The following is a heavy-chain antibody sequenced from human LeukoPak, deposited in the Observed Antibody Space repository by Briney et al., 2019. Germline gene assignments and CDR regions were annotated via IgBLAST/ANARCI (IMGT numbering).Heavy chain of an antibody. J-gene: IGHJ2*01. D-gene: IGHD3-22*01. CDR3: ARSYYYDSSGYYYGGSYWYFDL. CDR1: GFTFSTYP. CDR2: ISGSGGST. V-gene: IGHV3-23*01. Sequence: GGSLRLSCAASGFTFSTYPMSWVRQAPGKGLEWVSAISGSGGSTYYADSVKGRFTISRDNSKNTLSLQMNSLRAEDTAVYYCARSYYYDSSGYYYGGSYWYFDLWGRGTLVTVSS.